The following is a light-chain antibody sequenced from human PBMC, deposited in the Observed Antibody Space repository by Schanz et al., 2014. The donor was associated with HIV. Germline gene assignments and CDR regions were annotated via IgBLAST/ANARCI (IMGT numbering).Light chain of an antibody. CDR1: QTIGRW. V-gene: IGKV1-5*03. CDR2: QAS. Sequence: IQMTQSPSTVSASVGDRVTITCRASQTIGRWLAWYQQKPGRAPDLLIYQASTLETGVPSRFSGSGSGTSFTLTITSLQPDDFATYYCQQCVTYPYTFGQGTNLDIK. CDR3: QQCVTYPYT. J-gene: IGKJ2*01.